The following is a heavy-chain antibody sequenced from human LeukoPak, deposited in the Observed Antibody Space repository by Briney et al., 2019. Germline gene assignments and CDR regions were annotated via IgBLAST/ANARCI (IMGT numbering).Heavy chain of an antibody. CDR3: AGLRSTVGWRSFDY. Sequence: SETLSLTCTVSGSISSYYWTWIRQSPGKGLEWIGHNYFTGNPTYSPSLKGRVTILVDTPKNQFYLELTSVTAADTAIYYCAGLRSTVGWRSFDYWGQGILVTVSS. CDR2: NYFTGNP. J-gene: IGHJ4*02. D-gene: IGHD4-23*01. V-gene: IGHV4-59*08. CDR1: GSISSYY.